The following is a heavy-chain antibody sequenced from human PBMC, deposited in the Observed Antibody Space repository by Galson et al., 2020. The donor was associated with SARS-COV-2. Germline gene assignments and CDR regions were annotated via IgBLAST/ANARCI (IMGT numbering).Heavy chain of an antibody. D-gene: IGHD3-22*01. CDR3: ARTRDSSGYDFDY. V-gene: IGHV3-21*01. CDR1: GLTFSSYS. Sequence: GGYLRLSCAASGLTFSSYSMNWVRQAPGKGLEWVSSISSSSSYIYYADSVKGRFTISRDNAKNSLYLQMNSLRAEDTAVYYCARTRDSSGYDFDYWGQGTLVTVSS. J-gene: IGHJ4*02. CDR2: ISSSSSYI.